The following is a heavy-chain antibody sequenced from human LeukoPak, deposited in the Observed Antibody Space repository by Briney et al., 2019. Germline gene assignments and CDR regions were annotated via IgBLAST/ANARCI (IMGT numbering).Heavy chain of an antibody. J-gene: IGHJ4*02. D-gene: IGHD5-18*01. CDR2: ISYDGSNK. CDR3: ARGSGDTAMVTDY. CDR1: GFTFNSYW. Sequence: PGGSLRLSCATSGFTFNSYWMHWVRQAPGKGLEWVAVISYDGSNKYYADSVKGRFTISRDNSKNTLYLQMNSLRAEDTAVYYCARGSGDTAMVTDYWGQGTLVTVSS. V-gene: IGHV3-30-3*01.